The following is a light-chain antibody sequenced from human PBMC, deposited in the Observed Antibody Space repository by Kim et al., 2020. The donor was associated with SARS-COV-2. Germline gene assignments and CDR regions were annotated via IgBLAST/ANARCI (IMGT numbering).Light chain of an antibody. CDR2: RNN. J-gene: IGLJ2*01. V-gene: IGLV1-47*01. CDR1: SSTIGSNC. CDR3: ATWDDGLVV. Sequence: PVVWVTISWSGSSSTIGSNCGYWYQQLPGTGPQLLIYRNNQRPSGVPDRFSGSESGTSASLDISGLRSEDEADYYCATWDDGLVVFGGGTQLNVL.